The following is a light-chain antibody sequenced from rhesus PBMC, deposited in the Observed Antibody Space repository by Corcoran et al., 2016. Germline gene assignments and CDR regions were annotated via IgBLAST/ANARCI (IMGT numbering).Light chain of an antibody. Sequence: DIQMTQSPSSLSASVGDRVTITCRASQGITNDLAWYQQKPGETPKLLIYEESRLQSGLPSRLSGSVSGTYFTFTISNLQSEDFATYYCQHYYITPWTFGQGTKVEIK. CDR3: QHYYITPWT. CDR2: EES. CDR1: QGITND. V-gene: IGKV1-25*01. J-gene: IGKJ1*01.